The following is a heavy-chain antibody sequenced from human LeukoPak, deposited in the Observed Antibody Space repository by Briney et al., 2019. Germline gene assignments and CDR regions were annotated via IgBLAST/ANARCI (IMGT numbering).Heavy chain of an antibody. J-gene: IGHJ4*02. CDR2: ISSSSSYI. D-gene: IGHD2-2*01. CDR1: GFTFSSYS. V-gene: IGHV3-21*01. CDR3: ARGQGYCSSTSCSNADY. Sequence: PGGSLRLSCAASGFTFSSYSMNWVRQAPGKGLEWVSSISSSSSYIYYADSVKGRFTISRDNAKNSLYLQMNSLRAEDTAVYYCARGQGYCSSTSCSNADYWGQGTLVTVSS.